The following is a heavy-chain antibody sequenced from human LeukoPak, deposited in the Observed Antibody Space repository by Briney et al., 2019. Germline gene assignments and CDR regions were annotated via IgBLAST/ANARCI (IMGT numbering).Heavy chain of an antibody. Sequence: GGSLRLSCAASGFTFSSYSMNWVRQAPGKGLEWVSSISSSSSYIYYADSVKGRFTISRDNAKNSLYLQMNSLRAKDTAVYYCARDSPYYYGSGSYYQRGYFDYWGQGTLVTVSS. V-gene: IGHV3-21*01. J-gene: IGHJ4*02. D-gene: IGHD3-10*01. CDR2: ISSSSSYI. CDR3: ARDSPYYYGSGSYYQRGYFDY. CDR1: GFTFSSYS.